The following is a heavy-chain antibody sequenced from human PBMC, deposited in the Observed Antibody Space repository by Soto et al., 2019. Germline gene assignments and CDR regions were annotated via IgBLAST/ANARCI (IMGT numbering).Heavy chain of an antibody. CDR2: VTSGGTTT. V-gene: IGHV3-23*01. Sequence: EVQLLESGGGLVQPGGSLRLSCTASGFTFNGYAMNWVRQALGKGLEWVSAVTSGGTTTYYADSVKGRFTISRDNSRSTVYLQMNRLGVEDTAIYYCAKDHLGGAVADSFDYWGRGTLVTVSS. CDR3: AKDHLGGAVADSFDY. J-gene: IGHJ4*02. CDR1: GFTFNGYA. D-gene: IGHD6-19*01.